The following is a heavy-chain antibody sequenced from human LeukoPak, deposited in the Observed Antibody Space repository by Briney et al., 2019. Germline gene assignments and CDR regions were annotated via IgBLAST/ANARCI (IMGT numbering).Heavy chain of an antibody. CDR3: ARIYYFGDNNWRYFDN. CDR2: IDPNGSEK. D-gene: IGHD3-10*01. Sequence: PGGSLRLSCAASGFTFNSYWVSWVRQAPGKGLEWVANIDPNGSEKQYGDSVKGRFTTSRDNAKNSLYLQMNSLRAEDTAIYYCARIYYFGDNNWRYFDNWGQGTLVTVSS. CDR1: GFTFNSYW. J-gene: IGHJ4*02. V-gene: IGHV3-7*01.